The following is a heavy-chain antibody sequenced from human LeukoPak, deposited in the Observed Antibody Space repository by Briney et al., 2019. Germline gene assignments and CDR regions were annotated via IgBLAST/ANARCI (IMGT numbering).Heavy chain of an antibody. CDR2: ISGSGGGT. V-gene: IGHV3-23*01. CDR3: AGYHWNSGVVY. CDR1: GITLSNYA. J-gene: IGHJ4*02. Sequence: PGGSLRLSCAVSGITLSNYAMSWVRQAPGKGLEWVAGISGSGGGTHYADSVKGRFSISRDNAKNSLYLQMNSLRAEDTAVYYCAGYHWNSGVVYWGQGTLVTVSS. D-gene: IGHD1-7*01.